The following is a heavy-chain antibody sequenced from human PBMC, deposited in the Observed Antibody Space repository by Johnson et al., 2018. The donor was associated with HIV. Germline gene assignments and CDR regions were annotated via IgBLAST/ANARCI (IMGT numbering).Heavy chain of an antibody. D-gene: IGHD4-11*01. CDR3: ANLQSSDFPYAFDV. Sequence: QVQLVESGVGVVQPGRSLRLSCAASGFTFSSYGMHWVRQAPGKGLEWVAVISHDGNSKYYADSVKGRFTISRDNSKNTVYLQISSLRAEDTAVYYCANLQSSDFPYAFDVWGQGTMVTVSS. V-gene: IGHV3-30*18. CDR2: ISHDGNSK. CDR1: GFTFSSYG. J-gene: IGHJ3*01.